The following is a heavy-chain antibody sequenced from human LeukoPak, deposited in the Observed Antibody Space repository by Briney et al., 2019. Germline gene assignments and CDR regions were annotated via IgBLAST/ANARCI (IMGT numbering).Heavy chain of an antibody. D-gene: IGHD5-18*01. CDR3: AREEYSYGQYYFDY. CDR1: GYTFNSYA. J-gene: IGHJ4*02. V-gene: IGHV7-4-1*02. Sequence: ASVKVSCKASGYTFNSYATNWVRQAPGQGLEWMGWINTNTGNPTYAQGFTGRFVFSLDTSVSTAYLQISSLEAEDTAVYYCAREEYSYGQYYFDYWGQGTLVTVSS. CDR2: INTNTGNP.